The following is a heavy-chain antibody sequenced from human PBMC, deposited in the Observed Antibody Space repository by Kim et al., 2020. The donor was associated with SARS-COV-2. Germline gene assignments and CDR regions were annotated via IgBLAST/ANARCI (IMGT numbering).Heavy chain of an antibody. Sequence: SETLSLTCTVSGGSISSSSYYWGWIRQPPGKGLEWIGSIYYSGSTYYNPSLKSRVTISVDTSKNQFSLKLSSVTAADTAVYYCARHNRGNVLRFLEWLLGSWFDPWGQGTLVTVSS. CDR1: GGSISSSSYY. CDR3: ARHNRGNVLRFLEWLLGSWFDP. J-gene: IGHJ5*02. D-gene: IGHD3-3*01. V-gene: IGHV4-39*01. CDR2: IYYSGST.